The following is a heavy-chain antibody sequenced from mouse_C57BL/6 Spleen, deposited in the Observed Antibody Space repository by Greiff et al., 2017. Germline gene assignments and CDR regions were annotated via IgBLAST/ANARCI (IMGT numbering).Heavy chain of an antibody. CDR3: ARWDYGSSYGYFDY. CDR2: IYPRDGST. Sequence: VQGVESDAELVKPGASVKISCKVSGYTFTDHTIHWMKQRPEQGLEWIGYIYPRDGSTKYNEKFKGKATLTADKSSSTAYMQLDSLTSEDSAVYFCARWDYGSSYGYFDYWGQGTTLTVSS. D-gene: IGHD1-1*01. CDR1: GYTFTDHT. V-gene: IGHV1-78*01. J-gene: IGHJ2*01.